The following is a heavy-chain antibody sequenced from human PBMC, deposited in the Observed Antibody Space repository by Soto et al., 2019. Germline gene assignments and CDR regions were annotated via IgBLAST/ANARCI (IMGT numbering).Heavy chain of an antibody. D-gene: IGHD4-17*01. CDR1: GGSMSNYY. Sequence: SETLSLTCTVSGGSMSNYYWSWIRQPPGKGLEWIGCVYYSGSTNYNPSLGSRVTISVDTSKNQFSLKLSSVTAADTAVYYCTREQTSTVVTQWGQGTLVTVSS. J-gene: IGHJ4*02. V-gene: IGHV4-59*01. CDR2: VYYSGST. CDR3: TREQTSTVVTQ.